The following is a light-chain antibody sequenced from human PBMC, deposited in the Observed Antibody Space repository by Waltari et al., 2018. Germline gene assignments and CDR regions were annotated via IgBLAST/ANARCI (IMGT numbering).Light chain of an antibody. J-gene: IGLJ3*02. CDR2: IYGDGRH. CDR3: QTWAPGFNWV. V-gene: IGLV4-69*01. Sequence: QFVLTQVPSASASLGASVRPTCTLSSGHSPFTIAWHQPHPQKGPRYLMKIYGDGRHDKGGGIPDRFSGSSSGAERYLTISSLQSDDEADYYCQTWAPGFNWVFGGGTKLTVV. CDR1: SGHSPFT.